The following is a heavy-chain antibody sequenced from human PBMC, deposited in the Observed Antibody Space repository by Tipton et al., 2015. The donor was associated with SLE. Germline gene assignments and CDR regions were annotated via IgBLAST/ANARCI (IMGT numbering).Heavy chain of an antibody. Sequence: SLRLSCAASGFIFSNAWMSWVRQAPGKGLEWVGRIKSKTDGGTTDYAAPVKGRFTISRDDSKNTLYLQMNSLKTEDTAVYYCTSRPGSGSLDYWGQGTLVTVSS. CDR1: GFIFSNAW. V-gene: IGHV3-15*01. J-gene: IGHJ4*02. CDR3: TSRPGSGSLDY. D-gene: IGHD3-10*01. CDR2: IKSKTDGGTT.